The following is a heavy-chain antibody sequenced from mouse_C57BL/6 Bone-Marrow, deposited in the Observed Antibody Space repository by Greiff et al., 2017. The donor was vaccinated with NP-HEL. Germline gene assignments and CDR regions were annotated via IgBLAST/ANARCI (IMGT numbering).Heavy chain of an antibody. Sequence: QVQLQQSGPELVKPGASVMISCKASGYAFSSSWMNWVKQRPGKGLEWIGRIYPGDGDTNYNGTFKGKATLTADKSSSTAYMQLSSLTSVDSAVYFCAMAVVAIEYYAMDYWGQGTSVTVSS. CDR1: GYAFSSSW. D-gene: IGHD1-1*01. CDR2: IYPGDGDT. V-gene: IGHV1-82*01. J-gene: IGHJ4*01. CDR3: AMAVVAIEYYAMDY.